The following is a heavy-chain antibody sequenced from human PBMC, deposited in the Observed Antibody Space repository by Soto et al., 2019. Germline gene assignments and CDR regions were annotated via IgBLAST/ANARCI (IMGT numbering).Heavy chain of an antibody. Sequence: EVQLVETGGTLIQPGGSLRLSCAASGFTVSSNYMSWVRQAPGKGLEWVSVIYTSGSTYYTDSVKGRFTISRDNSQNMVYLQMNSLRAEDTAVYYCARGGKYDPNWFDPWGQGTLVTVSS. D-gene: IGHD1-1*01. J-gene: IGHJ5*02. CDR2: IYTSGST. V-gene: IGHV3-53*02. CDR3: ARGGKYDPNWFDP. CDR1: GFTVSSNY.